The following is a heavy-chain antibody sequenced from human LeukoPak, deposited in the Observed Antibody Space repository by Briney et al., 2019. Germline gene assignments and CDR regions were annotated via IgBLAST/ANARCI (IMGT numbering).Heavy chain of an antibody. J-gene: IGHJ4*02. CDR1: GFTFTDYW. V-gene: IGHV3-7*01. Sequence: PGGSLRLSCAASGFTFTDYWMSWVRQAPGKGLEWVANIKQDGSVKNYVDSVKGRFTISRDNAKSSLYLQMNSLRAEDTAVYYCVREWLGNSWGQGTLVTVSS. D-gene: IGHD3-10*01. CDR2: IKQDGSVK. CDR3: VREWLGNS.